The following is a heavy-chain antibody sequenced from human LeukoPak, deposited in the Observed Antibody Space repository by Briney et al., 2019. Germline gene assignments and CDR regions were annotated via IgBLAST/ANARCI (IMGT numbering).Heavy chain of an antibody. D-gene: IGHD3-3*01. Sequence: GVSLRLSCAASGFIFGSYAMSWVRQAPGKGLEWVSDISNSGGTTNYADSVKGRFTISRDNSKNTLYLQMRSLRAEGTAVYYCAKERVTGFGVITYYFDYWGQGTLVTVSS. CDR3: AKERVTGFGVITYYFDY. CDR1: GFIFGSYA. CDR2: ISNSGGTT. V-gene: IGHV3-23*01. J-gene: IGHJ4*02.